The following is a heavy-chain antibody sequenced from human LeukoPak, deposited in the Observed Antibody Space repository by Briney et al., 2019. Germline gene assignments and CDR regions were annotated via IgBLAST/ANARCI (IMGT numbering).Heavy chain of an antibody. CDR1: GGSISSYY. CDR2: IYTSGST. D-gene: IGHD4-17*01. CDR3: AREGSRTTVTAPGFDP. Sequence: SETLSLTCTVSGGSISSYYWSWIRQPAGKGLEWIGRIYTSGSTNYNPSLKSRVTMSVDTSKNQFSLKLSSVTAADTAVYYCAREGSRTTVTAPGFDPWGQRTLVTVSS. J-gene: IGHJ5*02. V-gene: IGHV4-4*07.